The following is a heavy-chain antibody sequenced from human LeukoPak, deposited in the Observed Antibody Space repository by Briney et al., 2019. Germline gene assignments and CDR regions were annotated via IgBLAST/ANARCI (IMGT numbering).Heavy chain of an antibody. D-gene: IGHD2-15*01. J-gene: IGHJ4*02. Sequence: ASGKVSCKASGYTFSSYDITWVRQAPGQGLEWMGWITPYNGNTDYAQKVQGRVTMTADTSTSTAYMELRSLISDDTAVYYCARLNSAANFLDYWGQGTLVTVSS. CDR2: ITPYNGNT. CDR1: GYTFSSYD. V-gene: IGHV1-18*01. CDR3: ARLNSAANFLDY.